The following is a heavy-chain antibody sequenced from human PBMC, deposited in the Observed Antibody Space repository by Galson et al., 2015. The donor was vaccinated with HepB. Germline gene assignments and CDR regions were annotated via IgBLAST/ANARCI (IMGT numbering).Heavy chain of an antibody. CDR3: AKDVTSSALGYYFDY. D-gene: IGHD4-17*01. J-gene: IGHJ4*02. CDR2: ISWDGGST. CDR1: GFTFDDYT. V-gene: IGHV3-43*01. Sequence: SLRLSCAASGFTFDDYTIHWVRQAPGKGLEWVSLISWDGGSTYYADSVKGRFTISRDNSKNSLYLQMNSLRTEDTALYYCAKDVTSSALGYYFDYWGQGTLVTVSS.